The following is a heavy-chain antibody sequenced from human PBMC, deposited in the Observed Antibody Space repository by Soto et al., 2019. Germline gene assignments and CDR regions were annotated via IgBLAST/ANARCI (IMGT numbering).Heavy chain of an antibody. D-gene: IGHD3-22*01. Sequence: SETLSLTCTVSGGSISSGGYYWSWIRQHPGKGLEWIGYIYYSGSTYYNPSLKSRVTISVDTSKNQFSLKLSSVTAADTAVYYCARERHLKDYYDSSGTRPYYFDYWGQGTLVTVSS. CDR1: GGSISSGGYY. V-gene: IGHV4-31*03. CDR2: IYYSGST. CDR3: ARERHLKDYYDSSGTRPYYFDY. J-gene: IGHJ4*02.